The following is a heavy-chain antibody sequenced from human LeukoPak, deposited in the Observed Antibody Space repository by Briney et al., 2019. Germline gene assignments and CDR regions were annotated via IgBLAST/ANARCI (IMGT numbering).Heavy chain of an antibody. J-gene: IGHJ4*02. CDR3: ARAYCSSTSCPPGY. CDR1: GGSISNGSYY. Sequence: SETLSLTCTVSGGSISNGSYYWSWIRQPAGKGLEWIGRIYTSGSTNYNPSLKSRVTISVDTSKNQFSLKLSSVTAADTAVYYCARAYCSSTSCPPGYWGQGTLVTVSS. CDR2: IYTSGST. D-gene: IGHD2-2*01. V-gene: IGHV4-61*02.